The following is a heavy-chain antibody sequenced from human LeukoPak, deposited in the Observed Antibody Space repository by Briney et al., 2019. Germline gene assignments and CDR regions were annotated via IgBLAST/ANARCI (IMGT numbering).Heavy chain of an antibody. V-gene: IGHV3-30*03. J-gene: IGHJ4*02. D-gene: IGHD4/OR15-4a*01. CDR3: ARSPMVRLLRYFDY. Sequence: GGSLRLSCAASGFTFSSYGMHWVRQAPGKGLEWVAVISYDGSNKYYADSVKGRFTISRDNSKNTLYLQMNSLRAEDTAVYYCARSPMVRLLRYFDYWGQGTLVTVSS. CDR2: ISYDGSNK. CDR1: GFTFSSYG.